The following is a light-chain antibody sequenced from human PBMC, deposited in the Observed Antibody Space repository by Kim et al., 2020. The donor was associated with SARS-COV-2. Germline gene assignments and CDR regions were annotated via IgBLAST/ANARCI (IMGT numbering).Light chain of an antibody. V-gene: IGKV1-33*01. CDR2: DAS. J-gene: IGKJ2*01. CDR3: QQFDDTYT. CDR1: QGISKF. Sequence: LPASVGDRVTITCQASQGISKFLNWYQQRPGKAPKLLIYDASGLQTGVPSRFSGSGSGTHFTFTITSLQPEDIGTYFCQQFDDTYTFGQGTKLEI.